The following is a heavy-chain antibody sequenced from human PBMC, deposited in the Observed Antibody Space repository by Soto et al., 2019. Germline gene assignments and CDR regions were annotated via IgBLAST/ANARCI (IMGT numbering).Heavy chain of an antibody. Sequence: QITLKESGPTLVKPTQPLTLTCTFSAFSLSTGGVGVGWIRQPPGKALEWLALIYWDDDKRYSPSLRSRLTTPKDTSKNQLVLIMTNLDPLDRATYYCRQSLCGGDCHQSYASYYDYGMNVWGKETTVTVSS. V-gene: IGHV2-5*02. CDR2: IYWDDDK. J-gene: IGHJ6*04. D-gene: IGHD2-21*02. CDR3: RQSLCGGDCHQSYASYYDYGMNV. CDR1: AFSLSTGGVG.